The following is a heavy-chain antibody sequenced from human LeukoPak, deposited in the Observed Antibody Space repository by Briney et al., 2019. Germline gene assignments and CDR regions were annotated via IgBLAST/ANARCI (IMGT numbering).Heavy chain of an antibody. CDR1: GYTFTGYY. V-gene: IGHV1-2*02. Sequence: ASVKVSCKASGYTFTGYYMHWVRQAPGQGLEWMGWINPNSGGTNYAQKFQGRVTMTRDTSISTAYMELSRLRSDDTAVYYCARDLSWVVVAAGFDYWGQGTLVAVSS. D-gene: IGHD2-15*01. J-gene: IGHJ4*02. CDR3: ARDLSWVVVAAGFDY. CDR2: INPNSGGT.